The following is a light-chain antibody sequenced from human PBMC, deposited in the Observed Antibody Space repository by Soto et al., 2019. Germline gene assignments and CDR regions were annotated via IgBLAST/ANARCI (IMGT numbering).Light chain of an antibody. V-gene: IGKV3-11*01. J-gene: IGKJ4*01. CDR3: LQCNNWPSLT. Sequence: EIVLTQSPATLSLSPGERATLSCRASQSVRSYLAWYQQKPGQAPRLLIYDASNMATGIPARFSGSGSGTDFTLTISSLEPEDFAVYYCLQCNNWPSLTFGGGTKVEIK. CDR2: DAS. CDR1: QSVRSY.